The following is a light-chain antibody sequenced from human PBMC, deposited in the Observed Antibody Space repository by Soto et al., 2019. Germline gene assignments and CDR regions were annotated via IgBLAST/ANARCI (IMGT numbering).Light chain of an antibody. Sequence: QAVVTQPPSVSAAPGQKVTISCSGSSSNIGNNYVSWYQQLPGTAPKLLIYENNKRPSGIPDRFSGSKSGTSATLGITGLQTGDEADYYCGTWDSSLSVVVFGGGTKLPVL. CDR1: SSNIGNNY. V-gene: IGLV1-51*02. CDR3: GTWDSSLSVVV. J-gene: IGLJ2*01. CDR2: ENN.